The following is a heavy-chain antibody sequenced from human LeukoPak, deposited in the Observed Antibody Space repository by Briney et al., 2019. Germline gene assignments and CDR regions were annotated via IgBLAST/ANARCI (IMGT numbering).Heavy chain of an antibody. CDR2: IYYSGST. Sequence: SETLSLTCTVAGRSISSYYWSWIRQPPGKGLEWIGYIYYSGSTNYNPSLKSRVTISVDTSKNQFSLKLSSVTAADTAVYYCAREEGDSSGYYNWFDPWGEGTLVTVSS. D-gene: IGHD3-22*01. J-gene: IGHJ5*02. V-gene: IGHV4-59*01. CDR1: GRSISSYY. CDR3: AREEGDSSGYYNWFDP.